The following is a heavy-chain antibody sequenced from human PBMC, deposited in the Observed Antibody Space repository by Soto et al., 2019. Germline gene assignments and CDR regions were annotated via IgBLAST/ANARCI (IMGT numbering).Heavy chain of an antibody. D-gene: IGHD5-18*01. CDR3: AIDTAMVGLFDY. J-gene: IGHJ4*02. Sequence: ASVKVSCKASGYTFTSYYMHWVRQAPGQGLGWMGIINPSGGSTSYAQKFQGRVTMTRDTSTSTVYMELSSLRSEDTAVYYCAIDTAMVGLFDYWGQGTLVTVSS. V-gene: IGHV1-46*01. CDR1: GYTFTSYY. CDR2: INPSGGST.